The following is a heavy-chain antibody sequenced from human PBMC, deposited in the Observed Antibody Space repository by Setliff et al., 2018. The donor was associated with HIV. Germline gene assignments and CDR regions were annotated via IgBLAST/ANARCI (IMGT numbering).Heavy chain of an antibody. J-gene: IGHJ4*02. CDR3: ARDPVSDNSATPYYFDY. V-gene: IGHV1-69*13. Sequence: SVKVSCKASGGTFSTYAISWVRQAPGQWLEWMGGIIPIFGTANYDQRFQGRVTITADETTSTAYMELSSLRSEDTAVYFCARDPVSDNSATPYYFDYWGQGTLVTVSS. D-gene: IGHD2-21*01. CDR1: GGTFSTYA. CDR2: IIPIFGTA.